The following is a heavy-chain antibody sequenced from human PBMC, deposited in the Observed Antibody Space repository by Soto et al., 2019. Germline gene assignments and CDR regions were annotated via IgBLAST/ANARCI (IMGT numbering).Heavy chain of an antibody. J-gene: IGHJ6*02. CDR2: ITSNGGNT. Sequence: EVQLVESGGGLVQPGGSLRLSCAASGFTFSSYAMHWVRQAPGKGLEYVSAITSNGGNTDYASSVKGRFTISRDNSKNPLYLQMGSLRAEAMAVYYWARRIPFGYGMDVWGQVTTVNVAS. D-gene: IGHD2-21*01. CDR3: ARRIPFGYGMDV. CDR1: GFTFSSYA. V-gene: IGHV3-64*01.